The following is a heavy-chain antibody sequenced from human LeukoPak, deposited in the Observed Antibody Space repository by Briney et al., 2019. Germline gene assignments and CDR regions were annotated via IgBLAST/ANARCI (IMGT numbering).Heavy chain of an antibody. Sequence: PGGSLRLSCAASGFTFSSYAMSWVRQAPGKGPEWVSAISGSGGSTYYADSVKGRFTISRDNSKNTLYLQMNSLRAEDTAVYYCAKDPGCSGGSCYSNGYWGQGTLVTVSS. CDR3: AKDPGCSGGSCYSNGY. V-gene: IGHV3-23*01. CDR1: GFTFSSYA. J-gene: IGHJ4*02. D-gene: IGHD2-15*01. CDR2: ISGSGGST.